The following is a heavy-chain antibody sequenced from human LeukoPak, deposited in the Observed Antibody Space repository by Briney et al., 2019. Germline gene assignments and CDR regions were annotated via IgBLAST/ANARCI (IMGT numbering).Heavy chain of an antibody. V-gene: IGHV1-18*01. CDR2: ISAYNGNT. CDR1: GYIFTSYG. CDR3: ARLYQLPNFYYYGMDV. J-gene: IGHJ6*02. D-gene: IGHD2-2*01. Sequence: ASVKVSCKASGYIFTSYGISWVRQAPGQGLEWMGWISAYNGNTNYAQKAQGRVTMTTDTSTGTAYMDLRSLRPDDTAVYYCARLYQLPNFYYYGMDVWGQGTTVTVSS.